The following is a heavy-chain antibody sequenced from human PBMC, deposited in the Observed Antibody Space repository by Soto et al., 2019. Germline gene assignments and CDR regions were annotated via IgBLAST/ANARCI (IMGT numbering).Heavy chain of an antibody. CDR2: ISGSGHST. CDR3: ANGSRDIRPYYFGY. D-gene: IGHD2-15*01. Sequence: EVQVLESGGGLVQPGGSLRLSCVTSGFTFSSSAMSWVRQAPGKGLEWVSAISGSGHSTYYADSVQGRFTISRDNSKNPPPLHTNSLRAEDTAIYYCANGSRDIRPYYFGYWGQGTLVTVSS. J-gene: IGHJ4*02. CDR1: GFTFSSSA. V-gene: IGHV3-23*01.